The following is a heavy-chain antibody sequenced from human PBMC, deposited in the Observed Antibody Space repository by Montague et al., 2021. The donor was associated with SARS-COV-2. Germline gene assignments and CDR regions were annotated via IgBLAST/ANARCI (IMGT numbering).Heavy chain of an antibody. CDR1: RFTFSDFW. CDR3: ARGSTGWYAIFGHYGMDV. D-gene: IGHD6-19*01. J-gene: IGHJ6*02. Sequence: SLRLSCAASRFTFSDFWMDWVRQAPGKGLEWVADIKRDGSEKSYVDSVKGRFTISRDNAKNSLYLQMNSLRAEDTAVYYCARGSTGWYAIFGHYGMDVWGQGTTVAVS. V-gene: IGHV3-7*01. CDR2: IKRDGSEK.